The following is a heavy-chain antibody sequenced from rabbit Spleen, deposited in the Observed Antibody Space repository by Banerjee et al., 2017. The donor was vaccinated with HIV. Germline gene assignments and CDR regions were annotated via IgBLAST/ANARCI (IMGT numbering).Heavy chain of an antibody. CDR2: IRTSDDYT. D-gene: IGHD6-1*01. CDR1: GLDFSSSYW. Sequence: QEQLEESGGDLVKPGASLRLSCTASGLDFSSSYWISWVRQAPGKGLEWIACIRTSDDYTYYASWAKGRFTASKTSSTTVTLEMTSLTAADTATYFCARDPYDIHAYTTLWGPGTLVTVS. V-gene: IGHV1S45*01. CDR3: ARDPYDIHAYTTL. J-gene: IGHJ6*01.